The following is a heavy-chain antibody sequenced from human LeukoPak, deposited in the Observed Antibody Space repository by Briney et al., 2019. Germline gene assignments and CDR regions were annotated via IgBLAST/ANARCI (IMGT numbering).Heavy chain of an antibody. CDR3: ARSDGTGTVDY. D-gene: IGHD1-1*01. CDR1: GFTFSSYS. V-gene: IGHV3-21*01. Sequence: PGGSLRLSCAASGFTFSSYSMNWVRQAPGKGLEWVSSISSSSSYIYYADSVKGRFTISRDNAKNSLYLQMDSLTGEDTAVYYCARSDGTGTVDYWGQGIQVTVSS. CDR2: ISSSSSYI. J-gene: IGHJ4*02.